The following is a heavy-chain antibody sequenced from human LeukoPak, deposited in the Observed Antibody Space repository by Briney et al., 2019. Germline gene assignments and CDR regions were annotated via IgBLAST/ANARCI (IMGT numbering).Heavy chain of an antibody. J-gene: IGHJ4*02. Sequence: GGSLRLSCEASGFTFSSYTMNWVRQAPGKGLEWVSYISYSSSTIYYADSVKGRFTISRDNAKNSLYLQMNSLRAEDTAVYYCARAHFTVAGTSFDYWGQGTLVTVSS. CDR2: ISYSSSTI. V-gene: IGHV3-48*01. CDR1: GFTFSSYT. D-gene: IGHD6-19*01. CDR3: ARAHFTVAGTSFDY.